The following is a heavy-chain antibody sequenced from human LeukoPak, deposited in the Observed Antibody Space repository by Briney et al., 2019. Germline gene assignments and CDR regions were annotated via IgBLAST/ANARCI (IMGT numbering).Heavy chain of an antibody. Sequence: ASVKVSCKASGYTFTSYGISWVRQAPGQGLEWTGWISAYNGNTNYAQKLQGRVTMTTDTSTSTAYMELRSLRSDDTAVYYCARVPSSHYYYYMDVWGKGTTVTVSS. J-gene: IGHJ6*03. CDR3: ARVPSSHYYYYMDV. CDR2: ISAYNGNT. V-gene: IGHV1-18*01. CDR1: GYTFTSYG. D-gene: IGHD6-13*01.